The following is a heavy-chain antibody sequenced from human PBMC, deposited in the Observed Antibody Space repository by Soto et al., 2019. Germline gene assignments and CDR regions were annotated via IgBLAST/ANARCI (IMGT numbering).Heavy chain of an antibody. J-gene: IGHJ5*02. CDR2: IYYSGST. D-gene: IGHD6-19*01. CDR1: GGSVNSRSYF. CDR3: ARPYSSGASNWFDP. V-gene: IGHV4-39*01. Sequence: WETLSLTCSVSGGSVNSRSYFWGWVRQPPGKGLEWIGSIYYSGSTYYNPSLRSRVTISVDTSKNQFSLKLSSVTAADTAVFFCARPYSSGASNWFDPWGQGTLFTVSS.